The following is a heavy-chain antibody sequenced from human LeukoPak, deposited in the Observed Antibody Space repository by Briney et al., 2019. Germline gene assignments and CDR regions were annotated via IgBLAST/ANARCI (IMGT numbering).Heavy chain of an antibody. CDR3: LVTTRSRGFDY. D-gene: IGHD1/OR15-1a*01. CDR2: IRQDGSVK. V-gene: IGHV3-7*01. CDR1: GFTFSSYW. Sequence: GGSLRLSCAASGFTFSSYWMSRVRQAPGKGLEWVANIRQDGSVKNYVDSVKGRFTISRDNPKNSVYLQMSSLRAEDTAVYYCLVTTRSRGFDYWGQGTLVTVSS. J-gene: IGHJ4*02.